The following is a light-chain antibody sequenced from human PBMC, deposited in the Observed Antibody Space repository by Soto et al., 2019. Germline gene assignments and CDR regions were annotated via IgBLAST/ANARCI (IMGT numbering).Light chain of an antibody. J-gene: IGKJ3*01. V-gene: IGKV3-15*01. Sequence: ATLSVSPVARTTLSCRASQSVGNNLAWYQQKPGQAPRLLIYGAYTRATGIPARFSGSGSGTDFTLTISSLQPEDFATYYCQQDLRPPLTFGPGTKVDNK. CDR1: QSVGNN. CDR3: QQDLRPPLT. CDR2: GAY.